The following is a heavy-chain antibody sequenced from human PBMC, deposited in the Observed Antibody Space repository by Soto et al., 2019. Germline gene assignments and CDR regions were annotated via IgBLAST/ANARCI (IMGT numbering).Heavy chain of an antibody. J-gene: IGHJ6*02. CDR3: ARRIPFGYGMDV. CDR2: ITSNGGNT. V-gene: IGHV3-64*01. CDR1: GFTFSSYA. Sequence: EVQLVESGGGLVQPGGSLRLSCAASGFTFSSYAMHWVRQAPGKGLEYVSAITSNGGNTDYASSVKGRFTISRDNSKNTLYLQMGSLMAEDMAVYYCARRIPFGYGMDVWGQGTTVTVSS. D-gene: IGHD2-21*01.